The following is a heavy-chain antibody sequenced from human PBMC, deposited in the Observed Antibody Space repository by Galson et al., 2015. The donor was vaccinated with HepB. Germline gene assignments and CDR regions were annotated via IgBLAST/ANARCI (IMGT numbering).Heavy chain of an antibody. J-gene: IGHJ4*02. D-gene: IGHD2-21*02. CDR3: ARDSSPYCGGDCYPYYFDY. Sequence: SLRLSCAASGITFRRYWMTWVRQAPGKGLEWVANIKEDGSQKNYVDSVKGRFTVSRDNAKNSLYLQMNSLRAEDTAVYYCARDSSPYCGGDCYPYYFDYWGQGTLVTVSS. CDR1: GITFRRYW. CDR2: IKEDGSQK. V-gene: IGHV3-7*01.